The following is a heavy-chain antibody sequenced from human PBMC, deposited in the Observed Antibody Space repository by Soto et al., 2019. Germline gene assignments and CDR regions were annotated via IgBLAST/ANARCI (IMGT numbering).Heavy chain of an antibody. CDR2: ISAYNGNT. CDR3: ARVPSHDFWSGYYTVYYYYYMVV. Sequence: ASVKVSCKTSGYTFTSYGISWVRQAPGQGLEWMGWISAYNGNTNSAQKLQGRVTMTTDTSTSTAYMELRSLRSDDTAVYYCARVPSHDFWSGYYTVYYYYYMVVWGKGTTVTVSS. V-gene: IGHV1-18*01. J-gene: IGHJ6*03. CDR1: GYTFTSYG. D-gene: IGHD3-3*01.